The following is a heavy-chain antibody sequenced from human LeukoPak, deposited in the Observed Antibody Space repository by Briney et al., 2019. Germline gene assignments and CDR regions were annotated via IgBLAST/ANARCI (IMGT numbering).Heavy chain of an antibody. D-gene: IGHD3-10*01. CDR3: ARLTGSYYNYYYYYMVV. J-gene: IGHJ6*03. CDR2: VSSSSSYI. V-gene: IGHV3-21*01. Sequence: GGSLRLSCAASGFTFSSYSMNWVRQAPGKGLEWVSSVSSSSSYIYYADSVKGRFTISRDNAKNSLYLQMNSLRAEDTAVYYCARLTGSYYNYYYYYMVVWGKGTTVTVSS. CDR1: GFTFSSYS.